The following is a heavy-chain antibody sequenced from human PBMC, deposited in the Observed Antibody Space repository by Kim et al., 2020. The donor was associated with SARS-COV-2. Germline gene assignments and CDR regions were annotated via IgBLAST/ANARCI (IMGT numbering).Heavy chain of an antibody. D-gene: IGHD3-16*02. CDR2: YTRGRT. J-gene: IGHJ4*02. V-gene: IGHV4-4*07. CDR3: ASALGH. Sequence: YTRGRTKNNPALQSRVTMSVDMSKNQFALKLSSVTAADTAVYYCASALGHWGQGTLVTVSS.